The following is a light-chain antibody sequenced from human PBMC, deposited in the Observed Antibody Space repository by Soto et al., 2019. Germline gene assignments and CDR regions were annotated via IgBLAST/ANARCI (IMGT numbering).Light chain of an antibody. CDR1: QSIGIW. CDR2: KAT. Sequence: DIQMTQSPSTLSASVGDRVTITCRASQSIGIWLAWYQQKPGKAPKLLISKATNLESGVPSRFNGGGSGTEFAITISGQHPDDSATCYCQQYNSYSVAFGPGTKVEI. V-gene: IGKV1-5*03. J-gene: IGKJ1*01. CDR3: QQYNSYSVA.